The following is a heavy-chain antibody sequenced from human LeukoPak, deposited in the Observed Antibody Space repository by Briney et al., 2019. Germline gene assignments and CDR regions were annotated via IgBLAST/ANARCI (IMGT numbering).Heavy chain of an antibody. D-gene: IGHD4-11*01. Sequence: TGGSLRLSCAASGFTFSTYWMHWVRQAPGKGLEWVSYISTSSNNIYYADSVKGRFTISRDNAKNSLYLQMNSLRDEDTAVYYCARSTAYWGQGTLVTVSS. CDR1: GFTFSTYW. CDR3: ARSTAY. CDR2: ISTSSNNI. V-gene: IGHV3-48*02. J-gene: IGHJ4*02.